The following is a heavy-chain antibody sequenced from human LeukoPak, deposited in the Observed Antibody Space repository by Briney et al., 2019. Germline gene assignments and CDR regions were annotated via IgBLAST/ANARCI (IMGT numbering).Heavy chain of an antibody. CDR2: ISSSSSTI. V-gene: IGHV3-48*01. Sequence: GGSLRLSCAASGFTFSSYSMNWVRQAPGKGLEWVSYISSSSSTIYYADSVKGRFTISRDNSKNTLYLQMNSLRAEDTAVYYCAKDDRGAFDIWGQGTMVTVSS. J-gene: IGHJ3*02. CDR3: AKDDRGAFDI. CDR1: GFTFSSYS.